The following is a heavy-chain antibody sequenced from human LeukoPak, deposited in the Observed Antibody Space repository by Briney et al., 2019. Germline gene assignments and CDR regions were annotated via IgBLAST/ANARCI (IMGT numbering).Heavy chain of an antibody. CDR1: GYTFTSYG. CDR3: ARDLRGEDYYGSGSYPDY. J-gene: IGHJ4*02. V-gene: IGHV1-18*01. Sequence: ASVKVSCKASGYTFTSYGISWVRPAPGQGLGWMGWISAYNGNTNYAQKLQGRVTMTTDTSTSTAYMELRSLRSDDTAVYYCARDLRGEDYYGSGSYPDYWGQGTLVTVSS. CDR2: ISAYNGNT. D-gene: IGHD3-10*01.